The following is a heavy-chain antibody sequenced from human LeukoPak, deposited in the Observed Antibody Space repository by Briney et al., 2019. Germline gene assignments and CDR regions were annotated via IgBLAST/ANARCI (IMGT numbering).Heavy chain of an antibody. CDR2: IIPIFGTA. CDR3: ARTKYSSSPQDYYYYYMDV. V-gene: IGHV1-69*05. D-gene: IGHD6-6*01. CDR1: GGTFGSYA. Sequence: SVKVSCKASGGTFGSYAISWVRQAPGQGLEWMGGIIPIFGTANYAQKFQGRVTITTDESTSTAYMELSSLRSEDTAVYYCARTKYSSSPQDYYYYYMDVWGKGTTVTVSS. J-gene: IGHJ6*03.